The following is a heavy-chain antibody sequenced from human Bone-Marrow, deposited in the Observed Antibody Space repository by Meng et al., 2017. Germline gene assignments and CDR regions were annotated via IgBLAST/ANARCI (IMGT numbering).Heavy chain of an antibody. D-gene: IGHD1-26*01. CDR3: ARSIVGAEYYYYGMDV. CDR2: INPNSGGT. V-gene: IGHV1-2*06. J-gene: IGHJ6*02. Sequence: ASVKVSCKASGYTFTGYYMHWVRQAPGQGLEWMGRINPNSGGTNYAQKFQGRVTITADESTSTAYMELSSLRSEDTAVYYCARSIVGAEYYYYGMDVWGQGTTVTVSS. CDR1: GYTFTGYY.